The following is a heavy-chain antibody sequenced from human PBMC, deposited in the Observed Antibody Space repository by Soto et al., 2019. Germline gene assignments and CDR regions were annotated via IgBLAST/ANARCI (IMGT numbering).Heavy chain of an antibody. CDR3: VRDSNRGEWLDP. D-gene: IGHD2-8*01. V-gene: IGHV4-30-4*01. Sequence: SETLSLTCTVSGGSITSGDYYWSWIRQPPGKGLEWIGYIYYSGRTHYNPSLESRLTISVDTSKNQFSLKLTSVTAADTAMYYCVRDSNRGEWLDPWGQGTLVTVSS. J-gene: IGHJ5*02. CDR2: IYYSGRT. CDR1: GGSITSGDYY.